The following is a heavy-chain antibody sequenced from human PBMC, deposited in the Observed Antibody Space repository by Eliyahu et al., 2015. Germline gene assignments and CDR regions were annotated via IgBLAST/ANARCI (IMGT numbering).Heavy chain of an antibody. D-gene: IGHD2-2*01. CDR2: INPSGGST. CDR1: GYTFTTYS. Sequence: QVQLVQSGAEVKKPGASVKVSCKASGYTFTTYSMHWVRQAPRQGLEWMGIINPSGGSTSKSQKFQGRLTMTRDTSTSTVYMELSSLRSEDTAVYYCARDPLSASTDYGMDVWGQGTTVTVSS. V-gene: IGHV1-46*03. J-gene: IGHJ6*02. CDR3: ARDPLSASTDYGMDV.